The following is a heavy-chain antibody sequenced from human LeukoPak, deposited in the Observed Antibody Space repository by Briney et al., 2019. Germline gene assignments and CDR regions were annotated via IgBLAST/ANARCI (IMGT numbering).Heavy chain of an antibody. D-gene: IGHD6-19*01. V-gene: IGHV5-51*01. Sequence: GVSLQISSQGSGYGFTSYWIGWVRQMPGKGLEWMGIIYPGDSDTRYSPSIQCQVTISADKSISTAYLQWSRLKASDTAMYYCAREAAVTGGTGDAFDIWGQGTMVTVSS. CDR3: AREAAVTGGTGDAFDI. J-gene: IGHJ3*02. CDR1: GYGFTSYW. CDR2: IYPGDSDT.